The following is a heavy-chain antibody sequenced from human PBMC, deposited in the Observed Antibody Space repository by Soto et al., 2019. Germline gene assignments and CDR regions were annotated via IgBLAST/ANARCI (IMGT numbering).Heavy chain of an antibody. CDR2: INHSGST. D-gene: IGHD3-9*01. CDR1: GGSFSGYY. CDR3: ARGPHLAGGDYDILPGYYRDAYYFDY. Sequence: SETLSLTCAVYGGSFSGYYWSWIRQPPGKGLEWIGEINHSGSTNYNPSLKSRVTISVDTYKNQFSLKLSSVTAADTAVYYCARGPHLAGGDYDILPGYYRDAYYFDYWGQGNLVTVSS. J-gene: IGHJ4*02. V-gene: IGHV4-34*01.